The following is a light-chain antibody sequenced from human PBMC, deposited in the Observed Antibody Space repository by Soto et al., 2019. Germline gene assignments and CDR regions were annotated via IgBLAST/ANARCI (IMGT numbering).Light chain of an antibody. V-gene: IGLV2-14*03. CDR2: DVS. J-gene: IGLJ2*01. CDR1: SSDVGGYAF. Sequence: QSALTQPASVSGSPGQSITISCTGTSSDVGGYAFVSWYQHHPGKAPKLMIYDVSNRPSGVSNRFSGSKSGNTASLTISGLQAEVEADYFCSSYTSSISRAVIFGGGTQLTVL. CDR3: SSYTSSISRAVI.